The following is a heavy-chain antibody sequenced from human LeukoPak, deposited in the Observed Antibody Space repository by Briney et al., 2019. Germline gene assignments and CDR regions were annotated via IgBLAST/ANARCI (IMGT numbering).Heavy chain of an antibody. CDR1: GGSISSYY. D-gene: IGHD2-21*02. CDR3: ARITKNCGGDCYMFDY. Sequence: SETLSLTCTVSGGSISSYYWSCIRQPPGKGLEWIRYIYYSGSTNYTTCLKSRVTISVETSKNQFSLKLSSVTAADTAVYYCARITKNCGGDCYMFDYWGQGTLVTVSS. CDR2: IYYSGST. J-gene: IGHJ4*02. V-gene: IGHV4-59*01.